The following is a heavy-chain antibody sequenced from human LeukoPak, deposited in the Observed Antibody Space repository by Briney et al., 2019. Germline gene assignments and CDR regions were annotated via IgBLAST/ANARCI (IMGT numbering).Heavy chain of an antibody. CDR3: ARHSRWHLFQH. CDR2: IYYSGST. V-gene: IGHV4-59*08. Sequence: SETLSLTCTVSGGSISSYYWRWIRQPPGKGLEWIGYIYYSGSTDYNPSLKSRVTISVDTSKNQFSLKLSSVTAADTAVYYCARHSRWHLFQHWGQGTLVNVSS. D-gene: IGHD2-15*01. J-gene: IGHJ1*01. CDR1: GGSISSYY.